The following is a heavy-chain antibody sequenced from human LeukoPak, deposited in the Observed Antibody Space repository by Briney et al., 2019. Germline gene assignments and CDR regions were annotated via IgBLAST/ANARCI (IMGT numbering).Heavy chain of an antibody. J-gene: IGHJ4*02. D-gene: IGHD6-19*01. CDR1: GGSISSYY. Sequence: SETLSLTCTVSGGSISSYYWSWIRQSPGKGLEWIGYIYYSGSTNYNPSLKSRVTISVDTSKNQFSLKLSSVTAADTAVYYCARQKQWLAYFDYWGQGTLVTVSS. CDR3: ARQKQWLAYFDY. CDR2: IYYSGST. V-gene: IGHV4-59*08.